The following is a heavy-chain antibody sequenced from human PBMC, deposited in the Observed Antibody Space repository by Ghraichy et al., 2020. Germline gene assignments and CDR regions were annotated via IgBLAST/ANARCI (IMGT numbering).Heavy chain of an antibody. J-gene: IGHJ4*02. CDR2: IYYSGST. CDR3: ARVDTLYGQAYYFDY. V-gene: IGHV4-59*01. D-gene: IGHD4-17*01. CDR1: GGSISSYY. Sequence: SETLSLTCTVSGGSISSYYWSWIRQPPGKGLEWIGYIYYSGSTNYNPSLKSRVTISVDTSKNQFSLKLSSVTAADTAVYYCARVDTLYGQAYYFDYWGQGTLVTVSS.